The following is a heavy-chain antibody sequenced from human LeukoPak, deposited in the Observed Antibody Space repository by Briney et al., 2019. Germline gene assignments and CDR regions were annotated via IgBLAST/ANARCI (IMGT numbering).Heavy chain of an antibody. D-gene: IGHD3-22*01. CDR2: ISSSGSTI. CDR3: ARDRYDSSVYPPFFDY. V-gene: IGHV3-48*03. CDR1: GFTFSSYE. J-gene: IGHJ4*02. Sequence: GGSLRLSCAASGFTFSSYEMNWVRQAPGKGLEWVSYISSSGSTIYYADSVKGRFTISRDNAKNSLYLQMNSLRAEDTAVYYCARDRYDSSVYPPFFDYWGQGTLVTVSS.